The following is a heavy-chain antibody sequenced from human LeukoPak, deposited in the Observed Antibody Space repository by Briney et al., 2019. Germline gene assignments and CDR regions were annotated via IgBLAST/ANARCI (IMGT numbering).Heavy chain of an antibody. CDR2: ISNSGGIS. Sequence: GGSLRLSCAVSGLTFSRYAINWVRQPPGKGLEWVSIISNSGGISVYADSVKGRFTISRDNSKNTLALQMSGLRVEDTAVYYCAKGSDSSHPYYFDYWGQGVLVTVSS. D-gene: IGHD2-21*01. CDR3: AKGSDSSHPYYFDY. V-gene: IGHV3-23*01. CDR1: GLTFSRYA. J-gene: IGHJ4*02.